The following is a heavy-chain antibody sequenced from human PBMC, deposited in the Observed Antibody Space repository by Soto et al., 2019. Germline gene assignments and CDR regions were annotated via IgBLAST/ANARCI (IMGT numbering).Heavy chain of an antibody. CDR1: GYTFTSYG. Sequence: QVQLVQSGAEVKKPGASVKVSCKASGYTFTSYGISWVRQAPGQGLEWMGWISAYNGNTNYAQKLQGRVTMTTDTATNTAYMELRSLRSDDTAVYYCARVVRYCSSTSCYGGYYFDYWGQGTLVTVSS. CDR3: ARVVRYCSSTSCYGGYYFDY. J-gene: IGHJ4*02. CDR2: ISAYNGNT. V-gene: IGHV1-18*01. D-gene: IGHD2-2*01.